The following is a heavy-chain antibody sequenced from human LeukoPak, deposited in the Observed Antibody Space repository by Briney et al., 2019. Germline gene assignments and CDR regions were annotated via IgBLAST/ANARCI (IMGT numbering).Heavy chain of an antibody. V-gene: IGHV3-49*04. Sequence: GGSLRLSCTGSGFTFGDYPVSWVRQAPGKGLEWVGFIRSKAYGGTTEYAASVKGRFTISRDDSKSIAYLRMNSLKTEDTAVYYCTRDLEGGYSYGYTTFGYWGQGTLVTVSS. J-gene: IGHJ4*02. D-gene: IGHD5-18*01. CDR2: IRSKAYGGTT. CDR3: TRDLEGGYSYGYTTFGY. CDR1: GFTFGDYP.